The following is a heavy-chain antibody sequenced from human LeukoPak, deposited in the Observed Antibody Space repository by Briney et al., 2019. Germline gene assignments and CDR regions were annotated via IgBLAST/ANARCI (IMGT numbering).Heavy chain of an antibody. D-gene: IGHD3-10*01. CDR2: INHSGST. CDR3: ARASGGSGKGAAC. V-gene: IGHV4-34*01. J-gene: IGHJ4*02. Sequence: PSETLSLTCAVYGGSFSGYYWSWIRQPPGKGLEWIGEINHSGSTNYNPSLKNRVTISVDTSKNQFSLKLSSVTAADTAVYYCARASGGSGKGAACWGQGTLVTVSS. CDR1: GGSFSGYY.